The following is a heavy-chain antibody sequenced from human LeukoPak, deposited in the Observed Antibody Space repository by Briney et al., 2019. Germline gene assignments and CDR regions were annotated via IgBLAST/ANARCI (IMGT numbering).Heavy chain of an antibody. V-gene: IGHV3-23*01. CDR2: IGGSGGST. CDR1: GFTFSSYA. D-gene: IGHD6-19*01. CDR3: AKPYSSGWWYFDY. J-gene: IGHJ4*02. Sequence: GGSLRLSCAASGFTFSSYAMSWVRQAPGKGLEWVSSIGGSGGSTDYADSVKRRFTISRDNSKNTLFLQMNSLRAEDTAVYYCAKPYSSGWWYFDYWGQGTLVTVSS.